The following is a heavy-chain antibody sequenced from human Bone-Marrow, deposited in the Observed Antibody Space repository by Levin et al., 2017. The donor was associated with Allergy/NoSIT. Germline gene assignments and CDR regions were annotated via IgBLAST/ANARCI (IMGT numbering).Heavy chain of an antibody. D-gene: IGHD2-21*02. V-gene: IGHV3-15*01. Sequence: GGSLRLSCVASGFAFSDTYMTWVRQTPGKGLEVVGRITTNTNGGTTDFAAPVKGRFAISRDDSRDTLYMYMNNLKTEDTAVYFCTTESVVVTSTWAFDIWGQGTTVTVSS. CDR2: ITTNTNGGTT. J-gene: IGHJ3*02. CDR1: GFAFSDTY. CDR3: TTESVVVTSTWAFDI.